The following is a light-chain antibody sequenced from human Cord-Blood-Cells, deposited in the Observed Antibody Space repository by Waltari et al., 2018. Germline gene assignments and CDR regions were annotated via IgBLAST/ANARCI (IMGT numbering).Light chain of an antibody. Sequence: EIVLTQSPATLSLSPGARATLSCRASQSVSSYLAWYQQKPGQAPRLLIYDASNRATGIPARFSGRGSGTDFTLTISSLEPEDFAVYYCQQRSNWPPLLTFGGGTKVEIK. V-gene: IGKV3-11*01. J-gene: IGKJ4*01. CDR3: QQRSNWPPLLT. CDR2: DAS. CDR1: QSVSSY.